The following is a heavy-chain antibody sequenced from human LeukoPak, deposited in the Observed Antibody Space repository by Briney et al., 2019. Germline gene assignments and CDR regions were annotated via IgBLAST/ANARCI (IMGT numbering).Heavy chain of an antibody. D-gene: IGHD2-2*01. CDR3: AKDARVIRAGQLLSLSRVGGYFDY. V-gene: IGHV3-30-3*02. Sequence: GGSLRLSCAASGFTFSIYDMHWVRQAPGKGLEWVAVISYDGSNKYYADSVKGRFTISRDNSKNTLYLQMNSLRAEDTAVYYCAKDARVIRAGQLLSLSRVGGYFDYWGQGTLVTVSS. CDR1: GFTFSIYD. CDR2: ISYDGSNK. J-gene: IGHJ4*02.